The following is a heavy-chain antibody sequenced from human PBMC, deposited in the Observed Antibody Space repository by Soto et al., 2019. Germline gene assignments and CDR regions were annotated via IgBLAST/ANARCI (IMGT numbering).Heavy chain of an antibody. Sequence: QGQLVQSGAEVKKPGASVKVSFKAYGYTFTRSGISWVRRARGQGLEWMGWISGYNGDTNYAQKLQGRVTMTIDKSTSTAYMELRSLTSDDTAVYYCAKNGQPPFYYYGMDVWGQGTTVTVSS. CDR2: ISGYNGDT. CDR3: AKNGQPPFYYYGMDV. J-gene: IGHJ6*02. D-gene: IGHD2-8*01. V-gene: IGHV1-18*01. CDR1: GYTFTRSG.